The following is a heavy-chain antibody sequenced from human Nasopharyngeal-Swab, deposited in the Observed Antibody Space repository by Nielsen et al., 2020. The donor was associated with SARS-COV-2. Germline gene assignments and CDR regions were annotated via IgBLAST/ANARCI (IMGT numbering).Heavy chain of an antibody. Sequence: GESLKISCAASGFTFSGSAMHWVRQASGKGLEWVGRIRSKANSYATAYAASVKGGFTISRDDSKNTAYLQMNSLKTEDTAVYYCTRPIYCSSTSCSDVWGKGTTVTVSS. V-gene: IGHV3-73*01. CDR1: GFTFSGSA. CDR2: IRSKANSYAT. D-gene: IGHD2-2*01. J-gene: IGHJ6*04. CDR3: TRPIYCSSTSCSDV.